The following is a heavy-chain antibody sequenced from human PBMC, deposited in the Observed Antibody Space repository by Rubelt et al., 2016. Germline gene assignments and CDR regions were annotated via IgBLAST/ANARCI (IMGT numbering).Heavy chain of an antibody. CDR3: ARSPGDDFWSGYYYY. V-gene: IGHV4-59*12. CDR2: IYYSGST. Sequence: QVQLQESGPGLVKPSETLSLTCTVSGGSISNYYWSWIRQPPGKGLEWIGYIYYSGSTYYNPSLKSRVTISVDTSKSQFYRKLSSVTAADTAVYYCARSPGDDFWSGYYYYWGQGTLVTVSS. CDR1: GGSISNYY. D-gene: IGHD3-3*01. J-gene: IGHJ4*02.